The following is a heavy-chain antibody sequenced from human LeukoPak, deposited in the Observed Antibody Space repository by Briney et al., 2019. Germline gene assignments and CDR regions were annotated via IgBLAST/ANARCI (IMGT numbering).Heavy chain of an antibody. Sequence: GGSLRLSCAASGFIFDDDGMSWVRQVPGKGLEWVSEINWNGGRTAYADSVKGRFTISRDNAKNYLYLQMDSLRAEDTALYYCARVYSYKFDSSGRSAFDIWGRGTMVTVSS. CDR3: ARVYSYKFDSSGRSAFDI. D-gene: IGHD3-22*01. CDR2: INWNGGRT. J-gene: IGHJ3*02. V-gene: IGHV3-20*04. CDR1: GFIFDDDG.